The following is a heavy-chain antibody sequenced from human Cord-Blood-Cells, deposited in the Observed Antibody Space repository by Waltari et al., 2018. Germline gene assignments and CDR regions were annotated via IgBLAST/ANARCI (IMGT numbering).Heavy chain of an antibody. CDR1: GYPLTGYD. Sequence: QVQLVQSGAEVKKPGASVKVSCKASGYPLTGYDIHWVPKAPGQGLEWMGWINPNSGGTNYAQKFQGRVTMTRDTSISTAYMELSRLRSDDTAVYYCARGGGSIAAAFDYWGQGTLVTVSS. CDR3: ARGGGSIAAAFDY. J-gene: IGHJ4*02. D-gene: IGHD6-13*01. V-gene: IGHV1-2*02. CDR2: INPNSGGT.